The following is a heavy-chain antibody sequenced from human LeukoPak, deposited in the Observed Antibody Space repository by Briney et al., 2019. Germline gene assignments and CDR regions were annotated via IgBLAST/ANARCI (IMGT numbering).Heavy chain of an antibody. D-gene: IGHD3-22*01. CDR2: ISSSGSTI. Sequence: PGGSLRLSCAASGFTFSSYNMNWVRQAPGKGLEWVSYISSSGSTIYYADSVKGRFTISRDNAKNSLYLQMNSLRAEDTAFYYCARLGAYYDSSADYWGQGTQVTVSS. CDR3: ARLGAYYDSSADY. V-gene: IGHV3-48*04. CDR1: GFTFSSYN. J-gene: IGHJ4*02.